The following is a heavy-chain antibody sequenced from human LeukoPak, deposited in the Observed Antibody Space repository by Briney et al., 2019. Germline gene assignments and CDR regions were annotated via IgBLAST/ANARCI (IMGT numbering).Heavy chain of an antibody. CDR3: ARDRNSGYYFESAFDI. D-gene: IGHD3-22*01. CDR1: GGSISSYY. CDR2: IYYSGST. V-gene: IGHV4-59*01. Sequence: SETLSLTRTVSGGSISSYYWSWIRQPPGKGLEWIGYIYYSGSTNYNPSLKSRVTISVDTSKNQFSLKLSSVTAADTAVYYCARDRNSGYYFESAFDIWGQGTMVTVSS. J-gene: IGHJ3*02.